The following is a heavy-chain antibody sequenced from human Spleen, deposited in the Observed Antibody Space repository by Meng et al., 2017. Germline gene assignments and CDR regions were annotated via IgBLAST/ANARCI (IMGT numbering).Heavy chain of an antibody. Sequence: GESLKISCVASGFSFDSYAMTWVRQAPGKGLEWVSTISGNGDSTYYADFVKGRFTISRDNSKNMLSLQMNSLRDEDTAIYYCAKDILWGQGTLVTVSS. J-gene: IGHJ4*02. V-gene: IGHV3-23*01. CDR1: GFSFDSYA. CDR2: ISGNGDST. D-gene: IGHD2-2*02. CDR3: AKDIL.